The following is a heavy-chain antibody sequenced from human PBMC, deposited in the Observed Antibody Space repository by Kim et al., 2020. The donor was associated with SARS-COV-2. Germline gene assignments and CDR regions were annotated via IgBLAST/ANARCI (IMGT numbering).Heavy chain of an antibody. V-gene: IGHV3-33*01. J-gene: IGHJ6*02. D-gene: IGHD6-6*01. CDR2: IWYDGSNK. CDR3: ARMAEYSSSYYYYYGMDV. CDR1: GFTFSSYG. Sequence: GGSLRLSCAASGFTFSSYGMHWVRQAPGKGLEWVAVIWYDGSNKYYADSVKGRFTISRDNSKNTLYLQMNSLRAEDTAVYYCARMAEYSSSYYYYYGMDVWGQGTTVTVSS.